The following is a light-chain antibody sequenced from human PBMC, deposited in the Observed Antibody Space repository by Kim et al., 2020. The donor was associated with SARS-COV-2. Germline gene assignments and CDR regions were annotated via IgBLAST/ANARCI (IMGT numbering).Light chain of an antibody. J-gene: IGKJ3*01. Sequence: DIQMTQSPSTLSANVGDRVIITCRASQSLDDWLAWYQHKPGKAPKLLIYMTSNLQNGVPSRFSGSGFGTEFTLTINSLQPDDFATYYCKKYRYYSYTLGPGKKVDIK. CDR1: QSLDDW. V-gene: IGKV1-5*03. CDR3: KKYRYYSYT. CDR2: MTS.